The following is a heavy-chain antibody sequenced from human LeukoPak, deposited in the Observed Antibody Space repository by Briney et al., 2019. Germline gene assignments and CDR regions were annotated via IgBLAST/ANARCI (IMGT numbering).Heavy chain of an antibody. CDR1: GFTFDDYA. D-gene: IGHD2-2*01. CDR2: ISGNSGSI. J-gene: IGHJ4*02. Sequence: PGGSLRLSCAASGFTFDDYAMHWVRQAPGKGLEWVSGISGNSGSIGYADSVKGRFTISRDNAKNSLYLQMNSLRAEDMALYYCAKDSSPGYCSSTSCYYGYYFDYWGQGTLVTVSS. CDR3: AKDSSPGYCSSTSCYYGYYFDY. V-gene: IGHV3-9*03.